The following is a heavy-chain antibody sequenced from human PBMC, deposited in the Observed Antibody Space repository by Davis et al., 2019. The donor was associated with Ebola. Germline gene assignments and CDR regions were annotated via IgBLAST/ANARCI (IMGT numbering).Heavy chain of an antibody. D-gene: IGHD6-19*01. CDR1: GFSFSDYG. J-gene: IGHJ4*02. CDR3: ARGSIAVA. V-gene: IGHV3-30*03. CDR2: IAYDGGNK. Sequence: GESLKISCAASGFSFSDYGMHWVRQAPGKGLEWVAVIAYDGGNKYYADSVKGRFTISRDNSKNTLYLQMNSLRAEDTAVYYCARGSIAVAWGQGTLVTVSS.